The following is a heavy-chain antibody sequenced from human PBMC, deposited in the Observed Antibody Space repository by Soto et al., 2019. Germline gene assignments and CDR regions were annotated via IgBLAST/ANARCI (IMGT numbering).Heavy chain of an antibody. CDR2: INAGNGNT. D-gene: IGHD3-3*01. Sequence: GASVKVSCKASGYTFTSYAMHWVRQAPGQRLEWMGWINAGNGNTKYSQKFQGRVTITRDTSASTAYMELSSLRSEDTAVYYCASGSYDFWSDPNAFDIWGQGTMVTVSS. J-gene: IGHJ3*02. CDR1: GYTFTSYA. V-gene: IGHV1-3*01. CDR3: ASGSYDFWSDPNAFDI.